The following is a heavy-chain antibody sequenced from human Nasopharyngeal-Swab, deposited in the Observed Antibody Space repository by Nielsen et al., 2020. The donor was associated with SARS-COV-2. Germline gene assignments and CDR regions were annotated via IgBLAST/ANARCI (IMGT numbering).Heavy chain of an antibody. CDR3: AKDRDHYYDSSGYPMFDP. J-gene: IGHJ5*02. V-gene: IGHV3-53*05. D-gene: IGHD3-22*01. CDR1: GFTVSSNY. CDR2: IYSGGST. Sequence: GESLKISCAASGFTVSSNYMSWVRQAPGKGLEWVSVIYSGGSTYYADSVKGRFTISRDNAKNSLYLQMNSLRAEDTALYYCAKDRDHYYDSSGYPMFDPWGQGTLVTVSS.